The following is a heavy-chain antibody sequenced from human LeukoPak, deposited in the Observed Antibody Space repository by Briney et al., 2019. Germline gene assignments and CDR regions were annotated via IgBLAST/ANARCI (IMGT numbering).Heavy chain of an antibody. CDR3: AKDAEENRNYYYYYMDV. V-gene: IGHV3-23*01. CDR2: IGASGGST. Sequence: GGSLRLSCAASGSTVSSNYMSWVRQAPGKGLEWVSTIGASGGSTYYADSVKGRFTISRDNSKNTLYLQMNSLRAEDTAVYYCAKDAEENRNYYYYYMDVWGKGTTVTVSS. D-gene: IGHD2/OR15-2a*01. CDR1: GSTVSSNY. J-gene: IGHJ6*03.